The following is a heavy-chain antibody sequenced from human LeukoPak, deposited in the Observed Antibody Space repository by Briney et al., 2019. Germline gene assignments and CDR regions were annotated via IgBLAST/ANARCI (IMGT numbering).Heavy chain of an antibody. Sequence: GGSLRLSCAASGFTFSSYEMNWVRHAPGRGLEWVSHISGGGESTVYPDAVKGRFTISSDNAKNSLYLQMNSLRVEDTGVYYCARRSGRRYEYWGQGVLVTVSP. V-gene: IGHV3-48*03. CDR1: GFTFSSYE. CDR3: ARRSGRRYEY. D-gene: IGHD5-24*01. CDR2: ISGGGEST. J-gene: IGHJ4*02.